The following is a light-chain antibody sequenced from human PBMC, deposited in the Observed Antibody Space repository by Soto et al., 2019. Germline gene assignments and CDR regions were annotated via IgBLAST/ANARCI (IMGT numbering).Light chain of an antibody. Sequence: EIVLTQSPGTLSLSPGERATLSCRASQSVSGSYLAWFQQKPGQAPRLLIYEASTRSTGAPGRFSGSGSGTAFSLTISRLEPEDFAVYYCQHYGSSPWTFGQGTKVEIK. J-gene: IGKJ1*01. V-gene: IGKV3-20*01. CDR1: QSVSGSY. CDR2: EAS. CDR3: QHYGSSPWT.